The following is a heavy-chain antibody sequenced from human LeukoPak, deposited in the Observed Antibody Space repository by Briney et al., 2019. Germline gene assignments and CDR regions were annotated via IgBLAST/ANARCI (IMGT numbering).Heavy chain of an antibody. CDR2: IYSSGST. Sequence: PSETLSLTCTISGGSISSYYGSWIRQPAGKGLEWIGRIYSSGSTNYNPSLKSRVTLSVDTSKNQFSLKLSSVTAADTAVYYCARSTEGWFDPWGQGTLVTVSS. V-gene: IGHV4-4*07. CDR3: ARSTEGWFDP. CDR1: GGSISSYY. J-gene: IGHJ5*02.